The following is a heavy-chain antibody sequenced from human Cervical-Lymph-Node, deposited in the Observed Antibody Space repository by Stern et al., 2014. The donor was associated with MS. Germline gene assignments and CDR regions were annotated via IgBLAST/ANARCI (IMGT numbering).Heavy chain of an antibody. CDR3: ATHAPGVVPAALDY. Sequence: QVTLKESGPTLVKPTQTLTLTCTFSGFSLSTSGVGVGWIRQPPGKALEWLAFIYWEDSKRYSPSLKNRLTITKDTSKNQVVLTMNNMDPVDTATFYCATHAPGVVPAALDYWGQGTLVTVS. CDR2: IYWEDSK. CDR1: GFSLSTSGVG. D-gene: IGHD2-2*01. J-gene: IGHJ4*02. V-gene: IGHV2-5*02.